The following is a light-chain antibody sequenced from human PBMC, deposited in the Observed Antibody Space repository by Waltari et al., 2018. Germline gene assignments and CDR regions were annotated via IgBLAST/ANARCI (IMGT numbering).Light chain of an antibody. CDR2: EVS. Sequence: QSALTQPASVSGSPGQSITISCTGTSSDVGNSKRVSWYQQHPGKASKLMIYEVSKRPSGVSDRFSGSKSGDMASLTISGLQPEDESEYFCSSYAGSSKGVFGGGTKVTVL. CDR3: SSYAGSSKGV. V-gene: IGLV2-23*02. J-gene: IGLJ2*01. CDR1: SSDVGNSKR.